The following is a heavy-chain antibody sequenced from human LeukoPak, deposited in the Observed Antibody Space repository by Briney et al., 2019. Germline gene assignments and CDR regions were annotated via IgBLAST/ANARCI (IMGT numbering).Heavy chain of an antibody. CDR3: AKDLSGDRDY. D-gene: IGHD2-21*02. J-gene: IGHJ4*02. CDR1: GFAFGNFW. Sequence: GGSLRLSCVASGFAFGNFWMHWVRQAPGKGLVWVSRVNRDGRTTTYADSVRGRHTISRDNAKNTVYVQMNSLRAEDTAVYYCAKDLSGDRDYWGQGVLVTVSS. V-gene: IGHV3-74*01. CDR2: VNRDGRTT.